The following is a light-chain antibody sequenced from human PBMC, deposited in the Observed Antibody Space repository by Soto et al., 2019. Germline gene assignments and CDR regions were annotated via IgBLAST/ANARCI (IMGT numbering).Light chain of an antibody. CDR3: QQINSYPPYT. J-gene: IGKJ2*01. CDR2: AAS. CDR1: QGISSY. Sequence: DIQLTQSPSFLSASVGDRVTITCRASQGISSYLAWYQQNPGKAPKLLIYAASTLQTGVPSRFSGSGSGTEFTLTISSLQPEDFATYYCQQINSYPPYTFGQGTKLEIK. V-gene: IGKV1-9*01.